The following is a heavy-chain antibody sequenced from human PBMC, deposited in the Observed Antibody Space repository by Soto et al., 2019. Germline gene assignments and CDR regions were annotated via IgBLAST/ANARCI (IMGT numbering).Heavy chain of an antibody. CDR2: INAGNGNT. J-gene: IGHJ4*02. CDR1: GYTFTSYA. CDR3: AIGRAGYSGYEQFDY. Sequence: QVQLVQSGAEVKKPGASVKVSCKASGYTFTSYAMHWVRQAPGQRLEWMGWINAGNGNTKYSQKFQGRVTITRDTSASTAYMELSSLRSKATAVYYCAIGRAGYSGYEQFDYWGQGTLVTVSS. V-gene: IGHV1-3*01. D-gene: IGHD5-12*01.